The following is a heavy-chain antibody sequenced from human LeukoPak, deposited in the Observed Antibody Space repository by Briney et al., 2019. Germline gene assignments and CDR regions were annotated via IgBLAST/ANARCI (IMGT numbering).Heavy chain of an antibody. Sequence: ASVKVSCKVSGYTLTELSMHWVRQAPGKGLEWMGGFDPEDGETIYAQKFQGRVTMTEDTSTDTAYMELSSLRSEDTAVYYCAIDGRRGDYFDYWGQGTLVTVSS. V-gene: IGHV1-24*01. CDR3: AIDGRRGDYFDY. D-gene: IGHD3-10*01. J-gene: IGHJ4*02. CDR2: FDPEDGET. CDR1: GYTLTELS.